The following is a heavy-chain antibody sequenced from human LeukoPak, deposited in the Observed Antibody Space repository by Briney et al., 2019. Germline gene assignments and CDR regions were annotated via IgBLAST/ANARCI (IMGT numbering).Heavy chain of an antibody. D-gene: IGHD4-17*01. J-gene: IGHJ4*02. Sequence: VGSLRLSCAASGFTFSSYSMNWVRQAPGKGLEWVSSISTSRGYIYYADSVRGRFTISRDNAKNSLYLQMNSLRAEDTAVYYCARGVTSVTTGFYFDYWGQGTLVTVSS. V-gene: IGHV3-21*01. CDR2: ISTSRGYI. CDR1: GFTFSSYS. CDR3: ARGVTSVTTGFYFDY.